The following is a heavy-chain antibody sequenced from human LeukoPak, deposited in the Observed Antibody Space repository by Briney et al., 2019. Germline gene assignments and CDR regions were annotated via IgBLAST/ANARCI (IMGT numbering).Heavy chain of an antibody. Sequence: PGGSLRLSCAASEFTFTNYWMHWVRQAPGEGLAWVSRIDNDGSDTIYADSVKGRFTISRDNTKNTVYLQMHGLRADDTAVYYCARGAYHHGFDIWGQGTTVTVSS. CDR2: IDNDGSDT. CDR3: ARGAYHHGFDI. CDR1: EFTFTNYW. V-gene: IGHV3-74*01. D-gene: IGHD2-21*01. J-gene: IGHJ3*02.